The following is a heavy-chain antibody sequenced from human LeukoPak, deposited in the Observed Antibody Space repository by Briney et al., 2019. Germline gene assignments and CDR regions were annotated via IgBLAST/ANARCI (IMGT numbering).Heavy chain of an antibody. CDR2: INHSGST. CDR3: ARLQAGYSSSPTYIDY. V-gene: IGHV4-34*01. J-gene: IGHJ4*02. D-gene: IGHD6-13*01. CDR1: GGSFSGYY. Sequence: PSETLSLTCAVYGGSFSGYYWSWIRQPPGKGLEWIGEINHSGSTNYNPSLKSRVTISVDTSKNQFSLKLSSVTAADTAVYYCARLQAGYSSSPTYIDYWGQGTLVTVSS.